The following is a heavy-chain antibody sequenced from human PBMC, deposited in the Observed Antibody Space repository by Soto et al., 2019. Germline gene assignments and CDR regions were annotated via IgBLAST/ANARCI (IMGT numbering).Heavy chain of an antibody. CDR2: INHSGST. J-gene: IGHJ4*02. D-gene: IGHD6-13*01. CDR1: GGSFSGYY. V-gene: IGHV4-34*01. Sequence: QVQLQQWGAGLLKPSETLSLTCAVYGGSFSGYYWSWIRQPPGKGLEWIGEINHSGSTNYNPSLKSRVTISVDTSKNQFSLKLSSVTAADTAVYYCARGTRIAAAGTTDYWGQGTLVTVSS. CDR3: ARGTRIAAAGTTDY.